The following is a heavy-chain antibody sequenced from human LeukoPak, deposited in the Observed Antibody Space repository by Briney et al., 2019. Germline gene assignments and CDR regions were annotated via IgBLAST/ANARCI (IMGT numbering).Heavy chain of an antibody. D-gene: IGHD3-22*01. CDR3: VILVGFHKEANFSDS. V-gene: IGHV3-23*01. CDR1: GVTLSNYG. J-gene: IGHJ4*02. Sequence: PGGSLRLSCAVSGVTLSNYGMSWVRQAPGKGLEWVAGISGSGGSTNYADSVKGRFTISRDSPKNTLYLQMNSLRAEDTAVVIRVILVGFHKEANFSDSWGQGALVTVSS. CDR2: ISGSGGST.